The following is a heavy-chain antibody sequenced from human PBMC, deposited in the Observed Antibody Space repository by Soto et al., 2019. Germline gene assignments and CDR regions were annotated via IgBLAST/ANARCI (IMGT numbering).Heavy chain of an antibody. CDR3: ARTHLRYFDWLSRMEYYMDV. D-gene: IGHD3-9*01. Sequence: SETLSLTCAVYGGSFSGYYWSWIRQPPGKGLEWIGEINHSGSTNYNPSLKSRVTISVDTSKNQFSLKLSSVTAADTAVYYCARTHLRYFDWLSRMEYYMDVWGKGTTVTVSS. J-gene: IGHJ6*03. V-gene: IGHV4-34*01. CDR1: GGSFSGYY. CDR2: INHSGST.